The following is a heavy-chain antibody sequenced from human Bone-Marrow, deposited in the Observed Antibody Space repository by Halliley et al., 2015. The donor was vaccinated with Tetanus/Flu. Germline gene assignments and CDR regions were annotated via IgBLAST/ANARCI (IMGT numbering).Heavy chain of an antibody. CDR3: GRGYLDTSTDIYYWFDS. D-gene: IGHD3-9*01. Sequence: DGGGTKYNPSLTRRVTIPLDSSKNQFSLKLSFVTAADTAGYYCGRGYLDTSTDIYYWFDSWGQGTLVSVSS. V-gene: IGHV4-59*09. CDR2: DGGGT. J-gene: IGHJ5*01.